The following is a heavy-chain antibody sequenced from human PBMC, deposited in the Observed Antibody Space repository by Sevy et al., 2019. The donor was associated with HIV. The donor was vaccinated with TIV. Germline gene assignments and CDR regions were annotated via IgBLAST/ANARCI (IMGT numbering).Heavy chain of an antibody. Sequence: GGSLRLSCTASGFTLGGYWMTWVRQAPGKGLEWVANIKQDGSQKYYVDSVKGRFTISRDNAKKSLYLQMSSLRGEDTAVYFCARDRSAWIQLWYFDYWGQGTLVTVSS. CDR3: ARDRSAWIQLWYFDY. V-gene: IGHV3-7*01. D-gene: IGHD5-18*01. CDR1: GFTLGGYW. J-gene: IGHJ4*02. CDR2: IKQDGSQK.